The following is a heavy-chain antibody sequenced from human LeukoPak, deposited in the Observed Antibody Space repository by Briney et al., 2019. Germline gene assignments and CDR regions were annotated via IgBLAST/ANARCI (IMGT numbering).Heavy chain of an antibody. CDR1: GGSISSYY. V-gene: IGHV4-4*09. J-gene: IGHJ6*02. CDR3: ARGPPGYCSRTSCYDYGMDV. CDR2: IYTSGST. Sequence: SETLSLTCTVSGGSISSYYWSWIRQPPGKGLEWIGYIYTSGSTNYNPSLKSRVTISVDTSKNQFSLKLSSVTAADTAVYYCARGPPGYCSRTSCYDYGMDVWGQGTTVTVSS. D-gene: IGHD2-2*01.